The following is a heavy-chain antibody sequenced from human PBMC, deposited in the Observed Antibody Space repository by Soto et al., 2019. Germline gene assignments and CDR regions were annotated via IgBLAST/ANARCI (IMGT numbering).Heavy chain of an antibody. CDR1: GGTFSSYT. CDR3: ARASSIADAFDI. V-gene: IGHV1-69*02. Sequence: SVKVSCKASGGTFSSYTISWVRQAPGQGLEWMGRIIPILGIANYAQKFQGRVTITADKSTSTAYMELSSLRSEDTAVYYCARASSIADAFDIWGQGTMVTVSS. D-gene: IGHD6-6*01. CDR2: IIPILGIA. J-gene: IGHJ3*02.